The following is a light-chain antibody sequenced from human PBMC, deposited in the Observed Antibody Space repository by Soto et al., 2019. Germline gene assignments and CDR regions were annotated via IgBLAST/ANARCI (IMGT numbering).Light chain of an antibody. CDR1: QSVSSNY. CDR3: QYGGSSPWP. V-gene: IGKV3-20*01. Sequence: EIVLTQSPGTLALSPGERGTLSCRASQSVSSNYLAWYQQKPGQAPRLLIYSAFSTPTGITDRFPGSGSGKDFTVTRSSLEPEDFDVYYCQYGGSSPWPFGQGSKVEI. CDR2: SAF. J-gene: IGKJ1*01.